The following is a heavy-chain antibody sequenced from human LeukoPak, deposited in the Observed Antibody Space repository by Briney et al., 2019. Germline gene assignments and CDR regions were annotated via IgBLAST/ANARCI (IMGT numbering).Heavy chain of an antibody. J-gene: IGHJ5*02. Sequence: GASVKVSCKASGYTFTSYYMHWVRQAPGQGLEWMGIINPSGGSTSYAQKFQGRVTMTRDTSTSTVYMQLSSLRSEDTAVYYCARDDTREGGFDPWGQGTLVTVSS. CDR1: GYTFTSYY. D-gene: IGHD2-2*02. CDR2: INPSGGST. CDR3: ARDDTREGGFDP. V-gene: IGHV1-46*01.